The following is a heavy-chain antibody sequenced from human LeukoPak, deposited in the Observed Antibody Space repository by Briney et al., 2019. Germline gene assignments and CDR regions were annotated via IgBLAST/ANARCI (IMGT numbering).Heavy chain of an antibody. D-gene: IGHD5-12*01. CDR1: GFTFSIYA. Sequence: GGSLRLSCAASGFTFSIYAMSWVRQAPGKGLEWVCLISWDGGTTSYADSVKGRFTISRDNSNNSLYLQMNSLTSEDTAFYYCAKDRHAYSGTSGFDYWGQGTLVIVSS. V-gene: IGHV3-43*02. CDR3: AKDRHAYSGTSGFDY. CDR2: ISWDGGTT. J-gene: IGHJ4*02.